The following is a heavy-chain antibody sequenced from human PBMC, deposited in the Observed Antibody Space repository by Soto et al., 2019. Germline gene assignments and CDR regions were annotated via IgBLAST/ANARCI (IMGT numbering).Heavy chain of an antibody. J-gene: IGHJ5*02. CDR3: AREIVTAGGNNYFDP. Sequence: SETLSLTCGVPGGTVASSHWWSWVRQSPGRGLEWIGNVYHTGDTNFNPSLQSRVTFSVDKSNNQFSLRLTSVTAADTAEYFCAREIVTAGGNNYFDPWGPGTLVTVSS. V-gene: IGHV4-4*02. D-gene: IGHD2-21*02. CDR1: GGTVASSHW. CDR2: VYHTGDT.